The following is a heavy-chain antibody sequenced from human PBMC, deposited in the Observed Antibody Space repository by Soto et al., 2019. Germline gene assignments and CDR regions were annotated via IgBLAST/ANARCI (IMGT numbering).Heavy chain of an antibody. J-gene: IGHJ4*02. CDR3: ARDKARYFAWAPTPLPDY. V-gene: IGHV4-31*03. Sequence: SETLSLTCTVSGGSISSGDYYWSWIRQHPGKGLEWIGYIYYSGSTYYNPSLKRRDTISVDTSKKQYSLKMSYVTAADTAVYYCARDKARYFAWAPTPLPDYWGQGTLVT. CDR2: IYYSGST. D-gene: IGHD3-9*01. CDR1: GGSISSGDYY.